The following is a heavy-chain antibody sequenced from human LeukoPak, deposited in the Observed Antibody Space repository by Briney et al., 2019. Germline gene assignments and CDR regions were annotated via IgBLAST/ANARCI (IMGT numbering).Heavy chain of an antibody. D-gene: IGHD4-17*01. V-gene: IGHV4-30-2*01. CDR2: IYHSGST. Sequence: SETLSLTCAVSGRSISSGGYSWSWIRQPPGKGLEWIGYIYHSGSTYYNPSLKSRVTISVDRSKNQFSLKLSSVTAADTAVYYCARDSGDYGDYFDYWGQGTLVTVSS. CDR1: GRSISSGGYS. J-gene: IGHJ4*02. CDR3: ARDSGDYGDYFDY.